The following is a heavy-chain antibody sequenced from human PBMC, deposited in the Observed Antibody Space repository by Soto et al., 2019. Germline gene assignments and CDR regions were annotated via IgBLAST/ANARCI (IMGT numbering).Heavy chain of an antibody. J-gene: IGHJ4*02. V-gene: IGHV1-3*01. CDR1: GYTFTSYT. CDR2: ISAGNGNT. Sequence: GASVKVSCKASGYTFTSYTIHWVRQAPGQRLEWMGWISAGNGNTKYSEKFQGRVTITRDTSASTAYLELSSLRSEDTAVYYCARVQQDWGQGTLVTVSS. CDR3: ARVQQD.